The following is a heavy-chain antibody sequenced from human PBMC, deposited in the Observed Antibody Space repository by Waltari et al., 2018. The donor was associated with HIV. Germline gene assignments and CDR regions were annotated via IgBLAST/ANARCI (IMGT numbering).Heavy chain of an antibody. V-gene: IGHV1-8*01. CDR3: ARGLSGATTLSDY. J-gene: IGHJ4*02. CDR1: GYTFANYD. D-gene: IGHD1-26*01. CDR2: MNPNSGNT. Sequence: QVQLVQSVAEVKKPGASVKVSCKASGYTFANYDINWVRQATGQGLEWMGWMNPNSGNTGYAQRFQGRVTMTRNTSITTAYMELSRLRSEDTAVYYCARGLSGATTLSDYWGQGTLVTVSS.